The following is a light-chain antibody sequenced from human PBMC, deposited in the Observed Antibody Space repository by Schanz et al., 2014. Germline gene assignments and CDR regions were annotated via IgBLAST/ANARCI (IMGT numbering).Light chain of an antibody. J-gene: IGKJ1*01. Sequence: EIVLTQSPGTLSLSPGERATLSCRASQSVISSYLAWYQQKPGQAPRLLIYDASTRATAIPDRFSGSGSGTDFTLTISRLEPEDFAVYYCQHYSLSPLFGQGTKVDI. CDR1: QSVISSY. V-gene: IGKV3-20*01. CDR3: QHYSLSPL. CDR2: DAS.